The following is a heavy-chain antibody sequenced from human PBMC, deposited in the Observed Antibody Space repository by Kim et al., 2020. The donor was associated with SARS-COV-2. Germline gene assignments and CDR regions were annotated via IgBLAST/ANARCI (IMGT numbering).Heavy chain of an antibody. D-gene: IGHD1-20*01. V-gene: IGHV3-7*01. J-gene: IGHJ5*02. CDR2: IKQDGSEK. Sequence: GGSLRLSCAASGFTFSSYWMSWVRQAPGKGLEWVANIKQDGSEKYYVDSVKGRFTISRDNAKNTLYLQMNSLRAEDTAVYYCAREGMYDWNDVRGWFDPWGQGTLVTVSS. CDR1: GFTFSSYW. CDR3: AREGMYDWNDVRGWFDP.